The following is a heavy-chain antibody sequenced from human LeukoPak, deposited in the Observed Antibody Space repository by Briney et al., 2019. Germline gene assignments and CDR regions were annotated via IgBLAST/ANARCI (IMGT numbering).Heavy chain of an antibody. V-gene: IGHV3-23*01. D-gene: IGHD2-15*01. CDR2: ISGSGGST. CDR1: GFTFSSYA. CDR3: AKVRPIVVVVAANDY. J-gene: IGHJ4*02. Sequence: GGSLRLSCAASGFTFSSYAMSWVRQAPGKGLEWVSAISGSGGSTYYADSVKGRFTISRDNSKNTLYLQMNSLRAEDTAVYYCAKVRPIVVVVAANDYWGQGTLSPSPQ.